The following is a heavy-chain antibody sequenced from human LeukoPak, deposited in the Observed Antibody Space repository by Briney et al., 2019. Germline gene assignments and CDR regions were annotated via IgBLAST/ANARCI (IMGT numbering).Heavy chain of an antibody. Sequence: GGSLRLSCAASGLTFSIYSMNWVRQTPGKGLEWVSSISSSSAYIYYADSVKGRFTISRDNAKNSLFLQMNSLRAEDTAVYYCAREPTGMVLWGQGTLVTVSS. CDR1: GLTFSIYS. CDR3: AREPTGMVL. J-gene: IGHJ4*02. D-gene: IGHD5-18*01. V-gene: IGHV3-21*01. CDR2: ISSSSAYI.